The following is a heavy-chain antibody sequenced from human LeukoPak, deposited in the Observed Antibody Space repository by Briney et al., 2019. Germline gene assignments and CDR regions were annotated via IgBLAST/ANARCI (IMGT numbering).Heavy chain of an antibody. Sequence: GGSLRLSCAASGYTFTSYAMHWVRQAPGQRLEWMGWINAGNGNTKYSQKFQGRVTITRDTSASTAYMELSSLRSEDTAVYYCARGPSSGYYYGYWGQGTLVTVSS. CDR2: INAGNGNT. CDR3: ARGPSSGYYYGY. J-gene: IGHJ4*02. D-gene: IGHD3-22*01. CDR1: GYTFTSYA. V-gene: IGHV1-3*01.